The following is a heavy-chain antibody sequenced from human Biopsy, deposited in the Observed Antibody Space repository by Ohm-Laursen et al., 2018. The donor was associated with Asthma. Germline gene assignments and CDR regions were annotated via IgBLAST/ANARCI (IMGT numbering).Heavy chain of an antibody. CDR3: ARGGWQVGGFDS. CDR1: GFTFRAHA. CDR2: ISGNSGIT. V-gene: IGHV3-23*01. D-gene: IGHD6-19*01. J-gene: IGHJ4*02. Sequence: SLRLSCAASGFTFRAHAMSWVRQAPGKGLEWVSTISGNSGITYYADSVKGRFTISRDNSQNTLYLHMDSLSAADTALYFCARGGWQVGGFDSWGQGTLVTVSS.